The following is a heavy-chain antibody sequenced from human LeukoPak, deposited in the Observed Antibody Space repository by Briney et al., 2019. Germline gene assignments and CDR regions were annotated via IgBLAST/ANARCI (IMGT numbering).Heavy chain of an antibody. J-gene: IGHJ4*02. CDR2: ISSSSSYI. CDR3: ARVTTGTRGDY. V-gene: IGHV3-21*01. Sequence: GGSLRLSCAASGFTFNAHYMNWVRQAPGKGLEWVSSISSSSSYIYYADSVKGRFTISRDNAKNSLYLQMNSLRAEDTAVYYCARVTTGTRGDYWGQGTLVTVSS. CDR1: GFTFNAHY. D-gene: IGHD3-22*01.